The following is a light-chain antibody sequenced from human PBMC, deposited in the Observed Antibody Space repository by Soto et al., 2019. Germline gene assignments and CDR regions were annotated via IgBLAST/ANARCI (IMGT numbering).Light chain of an antibody. CDR2: EVS. V-gene: IGLV2-14*01. CDR1: SSDVGGYNY. CDR3: SSYTSTNTPVV. J-gene: IGLJ1*01. Sequence: QSVLTQPASVSGSPGQSITISCIETSSDVGGYNYVSWYQQHPGKVPKLMVYEVSNRPAGVSYRFSGSKSGNTASLRISGLQPEDEADYYCSSYTSTNTPVVFGTGTKVTVL.